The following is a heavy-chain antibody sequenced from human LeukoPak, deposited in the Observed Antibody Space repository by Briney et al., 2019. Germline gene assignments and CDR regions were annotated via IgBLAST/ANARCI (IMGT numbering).Heavy chain of an antibody. CDR3: ARMETYYDFWSGSTPYYFDY. CDR1: GYTFSSYY. D-gene: IGHD3-3*01. CDR2: INPSGGST. Sequence: ASVTVSCKASGYTFSSYYMHWVRQAPGEGLEWMGVINPSGGSTNYAQKFQGRVTMTRDTSTSTVYMELSSLRSEDTAVYYCARMETYYDFWSGSTPYYFDYWGQGTLVTVSS. V-gene: IGHV1-46*01. J-gene: IGHJ4*02.